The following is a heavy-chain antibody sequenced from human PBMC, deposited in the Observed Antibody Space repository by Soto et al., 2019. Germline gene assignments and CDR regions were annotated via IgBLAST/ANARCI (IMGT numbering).Heavy chain of an antibody. CDR1: RFKFSDYS. D-gene: IGHD3-22*01. CDR3: ATLIKTYYDDSSGYSQDY. J-gene: IGHJ4*02. CDR2: ISPRSAYI. Sequence: PXGSLRLSCAASRFKFSDYSMNWVRQAAGKGLEWVSSISPRSAYIHYADAVKGRFIISRDDGKNALILQMNSLRAEDTAVYYCATLIKTYYDDSSGYSQDYRGQGTLVTVSS. V-gene: IGHV3-21*01.